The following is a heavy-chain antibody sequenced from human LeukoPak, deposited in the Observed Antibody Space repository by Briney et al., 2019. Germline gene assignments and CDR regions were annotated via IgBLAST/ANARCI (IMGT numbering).Heavy chain of an antibody. CDR2: INPNSGGT. CDR1: GDTFTGYY. V-gene: IGHV1-2*02. D-gene: IGHD3-10*01. J-gene: IGHJ4*02. Sequence: AASVKVSCTASGDTFTGYYIHWVRQAPGQGLKWMGWINPNSGGTNYAQKFQGRVTVTSNYSITGAYLELSSPRSSATAVHYCARSVPGGVIIEAYFDYWGQGTMVTVSS. CDR3: ARSVPGGVIIEAYFDY.